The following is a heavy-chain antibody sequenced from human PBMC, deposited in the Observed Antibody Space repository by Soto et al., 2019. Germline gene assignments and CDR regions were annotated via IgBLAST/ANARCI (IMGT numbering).Heavy chain of an antibody. CDR1: GASISVHY. CDR3: ARNYGVVAVDI. CDR2: IYSSGGT. J-gene: IGHJ3*02. V-gene: IGHV4-59*07. Sequence: DTLSLSFTVSGASISVHYRGWIGQRPGKGLEWIGYIYSSGGTNDNPSLKSGVIISVDTSKNQFSLKLSSVTAADTAVYYCARNYGVVAVDIWGQGTMVT. D-gene: IGHD4-17*01.